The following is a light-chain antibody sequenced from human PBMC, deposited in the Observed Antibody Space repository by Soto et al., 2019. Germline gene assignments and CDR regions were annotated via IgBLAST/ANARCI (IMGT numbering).Light chain of an antibody. CDR3: SSYTTSSSYV. Sequence: QSALTQPASVSGSPGQSITISCTGTSSDVGGYIYVSWYQQHPGKAPKLMIYVVTSRPSGVSYRFSGSKSGNTASLTISGLQAADEADYYCSSYTTSSSYVFGTATKVTVL. J-gene: IGLJ1*01. CDR1: SSDVGGYIY. CDR2: VVT. V-gene: IGLV2-14*01.